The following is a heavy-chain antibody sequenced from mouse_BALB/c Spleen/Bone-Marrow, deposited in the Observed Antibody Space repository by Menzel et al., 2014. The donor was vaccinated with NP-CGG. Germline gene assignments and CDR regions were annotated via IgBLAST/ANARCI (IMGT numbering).Heavy chain of an antibody. CDR3: ARNQGNYVSWFAY. V-gene: IGHV2-2*02. Sequence: VMLVESGPGLVQPLQSPSIPCTVSGFSLTSYGVHWVRQSPGKGLEWLGVIWSGGSTDYNAAFISRLSISKDNSKSQVFFKMNSLQANDTAIYYCARNQGNYVSWFAYWGQGTLVTVSA. J-gene: IGHJ3*01. D-gene: IGHD2-1*01. CDR2: IWSGGST. CDR1: GFSLTSYG.